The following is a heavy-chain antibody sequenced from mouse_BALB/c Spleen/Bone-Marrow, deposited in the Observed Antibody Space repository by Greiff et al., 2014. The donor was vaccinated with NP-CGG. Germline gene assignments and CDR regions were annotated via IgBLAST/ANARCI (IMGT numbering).Heavy chain of an antibody. V-gene: IGHV14-3*02. D-gene: IGHD1-1*01. J-gene: IGHJ3*01. CDR3: APYYYGSSQFAY. CDR2: IDPANGNT. CDR1: GFNIKDTY. Sequence: VQLKESGAELVKPGASVKLSCTASGFNIKDTYMHWVKLRPEQGLEWIGRIDPANGNTKYDPKFPGMDTITADTSSNTAYLQLSSLTSEDTAVYYCAPYYYGSSQFAYWGQGTLVTVSA.